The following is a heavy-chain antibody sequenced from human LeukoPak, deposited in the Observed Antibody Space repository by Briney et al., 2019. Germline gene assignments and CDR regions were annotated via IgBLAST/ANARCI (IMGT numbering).Heavy chain of an antibody. V-gene: IGHV3-30-3*01. CDR3: ARDRNSGSYTAINFDY. J-gene: IGHJ4*02. CDR1: GFTFSSYA. CDR2: ISYDGSNK. Sequence: GRSLRLSCAASGFTFSSYAMHWVRQAPGKGLEWVAVISYDGSNKYYADSVKGRFTISRDNSKNTLYLQMNSLRAEDTAVYYCARDRNSGSYTAINFDYWGQGTLVTVPS. D-gene: IGHD1-26*01.